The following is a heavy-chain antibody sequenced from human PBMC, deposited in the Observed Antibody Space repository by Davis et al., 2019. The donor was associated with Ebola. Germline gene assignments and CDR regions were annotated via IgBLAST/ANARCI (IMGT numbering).Heavy chain of an antibody. D-gene: IGHD3-22*01. CDR1: GFTFSSYS. V-gene: IGHV3-48*02. J-gene: IGHJ6*02. CDR2: ISSSSSTI. Sequence: GESLKISCAASGFTFSSYSMNWVRQAPGKGLEWVSYISSSSSTIYYADSVKGRFTISRDNAKNSLYLQMNSLRDEDTAVYYCARDSGTYYYDSSGRGHYYYYGMDVWGQGTTVTVSS. CDR3: ARDSGTYYYDSSGRGHYYYYGMDV.